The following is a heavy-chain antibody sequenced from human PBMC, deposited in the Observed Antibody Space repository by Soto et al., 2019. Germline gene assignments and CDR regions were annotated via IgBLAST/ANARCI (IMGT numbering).Heavy chain of an antibody. V-gene: IGHV4-59*08. CDR3: ARRYGRYFDY. J-gene: IGHJ4*02. CDR2: IYYSGST. D-gene: IGHD4-17*01. CDR1: SGSMSDYY. Sequence: PSETLSLTCSVSSGSMSDYYWSWIRQPPGKGLEWIGYIYYSGSTNYNPSLKSRVTISVDTSKNQFSLKLSSVTAADTAVYYCARRYGRYFDYWGQGILVTVSS.